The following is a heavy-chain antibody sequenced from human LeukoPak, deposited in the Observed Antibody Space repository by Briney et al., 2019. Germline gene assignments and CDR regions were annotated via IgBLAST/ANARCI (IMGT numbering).Heavy chain of an antibody. J-gene: IGHJ4*02. V-gene: IGHV3-23*01. CDR3: AKDSSQTRYFDWLLLLFDY. Sequence: GGSLRLSCAASGFTFSSYAMSWVRQAPGKGLEWVSAISGSGGSTYYADSVKGRFTISRDNSKNTLYLQMNSLRAEDTAVYYCAKDSSQTRYFDWLLLLFDYWGQGTLVTVSS. D-gene: IGHD3-9*01. CDR1: GFTFSSYA. CDR2: ISGSGGST.